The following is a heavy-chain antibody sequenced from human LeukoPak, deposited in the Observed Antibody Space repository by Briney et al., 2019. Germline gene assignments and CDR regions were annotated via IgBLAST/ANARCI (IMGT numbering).Heavy chain of an antibody. D-gene: IGHD1-7*01. CDR2: ISSSSSYI. Sequence: GGSLRLSCAASGFTFSSYSMNWVRQAPGKGLEWVSSISSSSSYIYYADSVKGRFTVSRDNAKSSLYLQMNSLRAEDTAVYYCARDAGITGTTDLDYWGQGTLVTVSS. CDR1: GFTFSSYS. CDR3: ARDAGITGTTDLDY. V-gene: IGHV3-21*01. J-gene: IGHJ4*02.